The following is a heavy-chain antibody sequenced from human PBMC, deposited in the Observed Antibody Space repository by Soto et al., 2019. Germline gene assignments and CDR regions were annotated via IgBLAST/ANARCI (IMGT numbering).Heavy chain of an antibody. CDR3: ERDGSGWSRDC. Sequence: GGSLRLSCAASGFTFSFSSMNWVRQAPGKGLEWVSSISSSSDYIYYADSVKGRFTVSRDNAKNALYLQMNSLRAEDTAVYYCERDGSGWSRDCWGQGTLVTVYS. V-gene: IGHV3-21*01. CDR1: GFTFSFSS. D-gene: IGHD6-19*01. J-gene: IGHJ4*02. CDR2: ISSSSDYI.